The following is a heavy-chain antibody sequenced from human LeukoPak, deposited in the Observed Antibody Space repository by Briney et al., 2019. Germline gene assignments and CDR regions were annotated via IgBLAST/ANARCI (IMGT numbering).Heavy chain of an antibody. CDR2: IYYSGST. J-gene: IGHJ4*02. CDR3: ARAHDYGDHYYFDY. Sequence: PSETLSLTCTVSGGSISSGDYYWSWIRQPPGKGLEWIGYIYYSGSTYYNPSLKSRFTISVDTSKNQFSLKLSSVTAADTAVYYCARAHDYGDHYYFDYWGQGTLVTVSS. CDR1: GGSISSGDYY. V-gene: IGHV4-30-4*01. D-gene: IGHD4-17*01.